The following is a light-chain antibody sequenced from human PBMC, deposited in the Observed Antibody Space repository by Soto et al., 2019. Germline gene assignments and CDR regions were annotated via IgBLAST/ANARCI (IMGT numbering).Light chain of an antibody. CDR3: ATWNDSLNGWV. V-gene: IGLV1-44*01. CDR1: SSNIKSNT. J-gene: IGLJ3*02. Sequence: QLVLTQPPSASGTPGQRVTISCSGSSSNIKSNTVNWYQQLPGAAPKLLIYNNNQRPSGVPDRFSGSKSGTSASLAISGLQSEDEADYYCATWNDSLNGWVFGGGTKPTVL. CDR2: NNN.